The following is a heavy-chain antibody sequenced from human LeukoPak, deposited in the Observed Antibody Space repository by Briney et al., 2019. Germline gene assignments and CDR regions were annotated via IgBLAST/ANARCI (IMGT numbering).Heavy chain of an antibody. D-gene: IGHD1-20*01. V-gene: IGHV1-18*01. CDR3: ARDMDNWNYFDY. CDR1: GYTFTSYG. CDR2: ISAYNGNT. J-gene: IGHJ4*02. Sequence: EASVKVSCKASGYTFTSYGISWVRQAPGQGLEWMGWISAYNGNTNYAQKLQGRVTMTTDTSTSTAYMELRSMRSDDTAVYYCARDMDNWNYFDYWGQGTLVTVSS.